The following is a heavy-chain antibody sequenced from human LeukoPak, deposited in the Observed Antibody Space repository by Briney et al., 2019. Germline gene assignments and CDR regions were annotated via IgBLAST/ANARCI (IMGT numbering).Heavy chain of an antibody. J-gene: IGHJ4*02. Sequence: GGSLRLSCAAPGFTFSSYGMHWVRQAPGKGLEWVAVISYDGSNKYYADSVKGRFTISRDNSKNTLYLQMNSLRAEDTAVYYCAKGPEGRYFDWLLGMDYRGQGTLVTVSS. CDR2: ISYDGSNK. D-gene: IGHD3-9*01. CDR1: GFTFSSYG. CDR3: AKGPEGRYFDWLLGMDY. V-gene: IGHV3-30*18.